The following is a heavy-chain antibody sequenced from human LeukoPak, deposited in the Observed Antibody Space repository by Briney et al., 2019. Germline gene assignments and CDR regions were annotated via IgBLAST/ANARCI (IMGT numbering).Heavy chain of an antibody. J-gene: IGHJ5*02. CDR1: GFTFSSYG. D-gene: IGHD4-17*01. Sequence: GGSLRLSCAASGFTFSSYGMSWVRQAPGKGLEWVSAISGRGGSTYYADSVKGRFTISRDNSKNTLYLQMNSLRAEDTAVYYCAKDLYGDYGHTTNWFDPWGQGTLVTVSS. CDR2: ISGRGGST. V-gene: IGHV3-23*01. CDR3: AKDLYGDYGHTTNWFDP.